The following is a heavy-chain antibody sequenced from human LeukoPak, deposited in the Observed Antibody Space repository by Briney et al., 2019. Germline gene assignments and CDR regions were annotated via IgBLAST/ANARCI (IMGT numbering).Heavy chain of an antibody. D-gene: IGHD5-12*01. J-gene: IGHJ3*02. V-gene: IGHV1-2*02. CDR1: GYTFTGYY. CDR3: ARVSFGYSGYRDAFDI. CDR2: INPNSGGT. Sequence: ASVKVSCKASGYTFTGYYMHWVRQAPGQGLEWMGWINPNSGGTNYAQKFQGRVTMTRDTSISTAYMELSRLRSDDTAVYYCARVSFGYSGYRDAFDIWGQGTMVTVSS.